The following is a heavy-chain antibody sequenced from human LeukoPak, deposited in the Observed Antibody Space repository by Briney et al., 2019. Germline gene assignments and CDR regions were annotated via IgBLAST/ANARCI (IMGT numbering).Heavy chain of an antibody. CDR1: ARSISSYY. CDR2: IYYSGST. CDR3: ACSQRAGVNAGMAYSI. V-gene: IGHV4-59*07. Sequence: PSATLSPTRSVAARSISSYYWSSIRQPPRKGLEWIGYIYYSGSTTYSSSLKTRVNISLNTSENQFSLRLCSMTAADSAVYYCACSQRAGVNAGMAYSIWGRGKVITVSS. J-gene: IGHJ4*02. D-gene: IGHD5-18*01.